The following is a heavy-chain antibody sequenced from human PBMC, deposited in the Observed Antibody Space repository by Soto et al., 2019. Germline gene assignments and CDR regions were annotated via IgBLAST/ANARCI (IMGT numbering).Heavy chain of an antibody. CDR1: GGTFSSYA. D-gene: IGHD3-22*01. CDR3: ARVDPDYYDSSLAAEYFQH. J-gene: IGHJ1*01. V-gene: IGHV1-69*01. CDR2: IIPIFGTA. Sequence: QVQLVQSGAEVKKPGSSVKVSCKASGGTFSSYAISWVRQAPGQGLEWMGGIIPIFGTANYAQKFQGRVTITADESTSTAYMELSSLRSEDTAVYYCARVDPDYYDSSLAAEYFQHWGQGTLVTVSS.